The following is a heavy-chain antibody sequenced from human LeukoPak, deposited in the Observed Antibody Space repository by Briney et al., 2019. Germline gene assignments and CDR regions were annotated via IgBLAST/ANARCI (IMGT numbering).Heavy chain of an antibody. D-gene: IGHD3-10*01. Sequence: GGSLRLSCAASGFTVSSNYMSWVRQAPGKGLEWVSVIYSGGSTYYADSVKGRFTISRDNSKSTLHIQMNSLRAEDTAVYYCARAKPKNMVRGLIMRRESRYYFDYWGQGTLVTVSS. CDR3: ARAKPKNMVRGLIMRRESRYYFDY. CDR1: GFTVSSNY. J-gene: IGHJ4*02. V-gene: IGHV3-53*01. CDR2: IYSGGST.